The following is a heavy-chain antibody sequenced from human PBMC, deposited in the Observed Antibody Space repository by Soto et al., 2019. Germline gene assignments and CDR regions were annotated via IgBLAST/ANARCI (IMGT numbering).Heavy chain of an antibody. CDR2: INSDGSST. D-gene: IGHD2-2*01. CDR3: ARVETFNSISCYSVFES. J-gene: IGHJ4*02. CDR1: GFTFSNYW. V-gene: IGHV3-74*03. Sequence: EVQLVESGGGLVQPGGSLRLSCTASGFTFSNYWMHWVRQPPGKGLVWVSRINSDGSSTTYADSVKGRFTISRDNANNTLYLQLDSLRAEDTAVYYCARVETFNSISCYSVFESWGQGTLVTVSS.